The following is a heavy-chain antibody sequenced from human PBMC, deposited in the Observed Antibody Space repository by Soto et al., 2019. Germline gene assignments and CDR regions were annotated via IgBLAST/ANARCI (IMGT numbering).Heavy chain of an antibody. CDR1: GFTFSSYG. Sequence: QVQLVESGGGVVQPGRSLRLSCAASGFTFSSYGMHWVRQAPGKGLEWVAVIWYDGSNKYYADSVKGRFTISRDNSKNPLYLQMNSLRAEDTAVYYRARVYDFWGGLGYWGQGTLVTVSS. CDR2: IWYDGSNK. CDR3: ARVYDFWGGLGY. J-gene: IGHJ4*02. D-gene: IGHD3-3*01. V-gene: IGHV3-33*01.